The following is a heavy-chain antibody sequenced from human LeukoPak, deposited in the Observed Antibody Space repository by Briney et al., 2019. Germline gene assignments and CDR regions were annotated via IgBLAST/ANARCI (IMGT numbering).Heavy chain of an antibody. V-gene: IGHV4-4*07. D-gene: IGHD3-9*01. CDR1: GGSISTYY. J-gene: IGHJ6*02. CDR3: ARVLRYDILTGYYMDV. CDR2: IYTTGGT. Sequence: SETLSLSCSVSGGSISTYYWSWIRQPAGKGLEWIGRIYTTGGTNYNPSLKSRVTISVDTSKNQFSLKLSSVTAAGTAVYYCARVLRYDILTGYYMDVWGQGTTVTVSS.